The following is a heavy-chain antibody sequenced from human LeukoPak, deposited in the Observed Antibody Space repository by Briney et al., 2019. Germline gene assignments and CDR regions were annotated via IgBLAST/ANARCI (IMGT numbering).Heavy chain of an antibody. J-gene: IGHJ4*02. CDR1: GFAVSSNF. CDR2: IYGGGST. V-gene: IGHV3-53*01. D-gene: IGHD1-1*01. CDR3: AKSRSGSANWALQIFDN. Sequence: GGSLRLSCAASGFAVSSNFMSWVRQAPGKGLEWVSVIYGGGSTYYADSVKGRFTISRDNSKNSLFAQMNSLRAEDTAVYFCAKSRSGSANWALQIFDNWGQGTLVTVSS.